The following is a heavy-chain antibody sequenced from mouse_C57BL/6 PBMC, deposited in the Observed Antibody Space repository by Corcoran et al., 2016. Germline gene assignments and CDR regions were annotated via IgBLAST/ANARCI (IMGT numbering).Heavy chain of an antibody. Sequence: DVQLQESGPGLVKPSQSLSLTCSVTGYSITSGYFWNWIRQVPGNKLEWMGYISYDGSNNYNPSLKNRISITRDTSKNQFFLKLNSVTTEDTATYYCARQGGTGFAYWGQGTLVTVSA. CDR3: ARQGGTGFAY. D-gene: IGHD4-1*01. J-gene: IGHJ3*01. CDR1: GYSITSGYF. V-gene: IGHV3-6*01. CDR2: ISYDGSN.